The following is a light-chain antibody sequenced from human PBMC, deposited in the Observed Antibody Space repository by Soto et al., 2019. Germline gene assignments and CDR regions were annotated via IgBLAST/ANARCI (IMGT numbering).Light chain of an antibody. V-gene: IGKV3-20*01. CDR3: QHYGTSPWT. CDR2: GAS. Sequence: EIVLTQSPGTLSLSPGERATLSCRASQSISSSYLAWYQQKPGQAPRLLIYGASSRAVGIPDNFSGSGSGKVFTLTISRLEPDDFAVYYCQHYGTSPWTFGQGTTVQIK. J-gene: IGKJ1*01. CDR1: QSISSSY.